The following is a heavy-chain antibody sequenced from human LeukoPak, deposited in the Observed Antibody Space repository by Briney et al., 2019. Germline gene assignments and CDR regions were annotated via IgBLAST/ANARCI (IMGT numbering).Heavy chain of an antibody. CDR3: ARDSEYFQH. CDR2: ISSSGSTI. J-gene: IGHJ1*01. Sequence: PGGSLRLSCAAAGLTVSSNYMTWVRQAPGKGLEWVSYISSSGSTIYYADSVKGRFTISRDNAKNSLYLQMNSLRAEDTAVYYCARDSEYFQHWGQGTLVTVSS. CDR1: GLTVSSNY. V-gene: IGHV3-48*03.